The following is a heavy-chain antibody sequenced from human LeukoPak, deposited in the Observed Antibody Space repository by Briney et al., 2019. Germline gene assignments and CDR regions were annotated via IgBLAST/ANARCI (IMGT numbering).Heavy chain of an antibody. J-gene: IGHJ3*02. CDR2: IIPIFGTA. D-gene: IGHD4-11*01. CDR3: AREGSTTDAFDI. CDR1: GGTFSSYA. Sequence: SVEVSCKASGGTFSSYAISWVRQAPGRGLEWMGGIIPIFGTANYAQKFQGRVTITTDESTSTAYMELSNLRSEDTAVYYCAREGSTTDAFDIWGQGTMVTVSS. V-gene: IGHV1-69*05.